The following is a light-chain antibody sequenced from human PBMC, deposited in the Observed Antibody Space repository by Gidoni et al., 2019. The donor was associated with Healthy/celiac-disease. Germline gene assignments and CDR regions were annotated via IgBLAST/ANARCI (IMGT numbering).Light chain of an antibody. CDR3: AAWDDSSWV. CDR2: RNN. CDR1: SSNIGSNY. Sequence: QSVLTQPPSASGTPGQRVTISCSGSSSNIGSNYVYWYQKLPGTSPKLLIYRNNQRPPGVPDRFSGSKSGTSASLAISGLRSEDEADYYCAAWDDSSWVFGGGTKLTVL. J-gene: IGLJ3*02. V-gene: IGLV1-47*01.